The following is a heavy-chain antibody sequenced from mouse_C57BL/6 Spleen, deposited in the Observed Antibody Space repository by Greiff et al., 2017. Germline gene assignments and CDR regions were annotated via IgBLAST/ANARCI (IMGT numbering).Heavy chain of an antibody. CDR3: ARSGDYAWFAY. Sequence: EVKLMESGGGLVKPGGSLKLSCAASGFTFSDYGMHWVRQAPEKGLEWVAYISSGSSTIYYADTVKGRFTISRDNAKNTLFLQMTSLGSEDTAMYYCARSGDYAWFAYWGQGTLVTVSA. CDR2: ISSGSSTI. CDR1: GFTFSDYG. V-gene: IGHV5-17*01. J-gene: IGHJ3*01. D-gene: IGHD2-4*01.